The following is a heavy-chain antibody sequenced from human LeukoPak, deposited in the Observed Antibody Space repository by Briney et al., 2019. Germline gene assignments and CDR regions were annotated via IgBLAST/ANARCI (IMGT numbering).Heavy chain of an antibody. D-gene: IGHD2-15*01. CDR3: AKERYCSGGSRPTWFDY. J-gene: IGHJ4*02. V-gene: IGHV3-23*01. CDR1: GFTFSSYA. CDR2: ISGSGGST. Sequence: GASLRLSCAASGFTFSSYAMSWVRQAPGKGLEWVSAISGSGGSTYYADSVKGRFTISRDNSKNTLYLQMNSLRAEDTAVYYCAKERYCSGGSRPTWFDYWGLGTLVTVSS.